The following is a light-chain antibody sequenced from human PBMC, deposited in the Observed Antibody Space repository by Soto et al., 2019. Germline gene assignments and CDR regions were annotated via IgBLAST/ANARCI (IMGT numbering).Light chain of an antibody. V-gene: IGKV1-5*03. CDR1: QTISSW. CDR2: KAP. Sequence: DIQMTQSPYTLSGSVGDRVTITCRASQTISSWLAWYQQKPGKAPKLLIYKAPTLKSGVPSRFSGSGSGTEFTLTISSLQPDDFATYYCQHYNSYSEAFGQGTKVELK. J-gene: IGKJ1*01. CDR3: QHYNSYSEA.